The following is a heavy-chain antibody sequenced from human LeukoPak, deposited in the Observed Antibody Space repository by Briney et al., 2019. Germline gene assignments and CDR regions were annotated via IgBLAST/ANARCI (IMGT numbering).Heavy chain of an antibody. Sequence: GGSLRLSCAASGLTFSSHAMHWIRQAPGKGLEYVSAIVSNGGNTYYAESVRGRFTISRDNSKNTVYLQMGSLRPEDTGVYYCARGGYYAATDVWGQGALVTVSS. D-gene: IGHD3-3*01. J-gene: IGHJ4*02. CDR1: GLTFSSHA. CDR3: ARGGYYAATDV. CDR2: IVSNGGNT. V-gene: IGHV3-64*02.